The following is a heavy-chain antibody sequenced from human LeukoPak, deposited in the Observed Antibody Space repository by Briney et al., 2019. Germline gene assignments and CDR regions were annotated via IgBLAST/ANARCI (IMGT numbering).Heavy chain of an antibody. Sequence: ASVKVSCKASGYTFTGYYMHWVRQAPGQGLEWMGWINPNSGGTNYAQKFQGRDTMTRDTSISTAYMELSRLRSDDTAVYYCARVKPYYDFWSGYPAVGNFDYWGQGTLVTVSS. CDR1: GYTFTGYY. D-gene: IGHD3-3*01. J-gene: IGHJ4*02. CDR3: ARVKPYYDFWSGYPAVGNFDY. V-gene: IGHV1-2*02. CDR2: INPNSGGT.